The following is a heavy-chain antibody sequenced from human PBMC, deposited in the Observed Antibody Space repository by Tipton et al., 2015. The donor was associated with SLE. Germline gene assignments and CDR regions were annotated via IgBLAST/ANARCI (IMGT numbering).Heavy chain of an antibody. CDR2: ISWNSGSI. J-gene: IGHJ2*01. CDR3: AKDISYSSSWKYFDL. CDR1: GFTFDDYA. D-gene: IGHD6-13*01. Sequence: SLRLSCAASGFTFDDYAMHWVRQAPGKGLEWVSGISWNSGSIGYADSVKGRFTISRDNAKNSLYLQMNSLRAEDTALYYCAKDISYSSSWKYFDLWGRGTLVTVSS. V-gene: IGHV3-9*01.